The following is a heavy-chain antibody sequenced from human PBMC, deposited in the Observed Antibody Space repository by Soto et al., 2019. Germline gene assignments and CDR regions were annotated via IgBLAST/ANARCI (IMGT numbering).Heavy chain of an antibody. CDR2: ISAYNGNT. CDR1: GYTFTIYC. V-gene: IGHV1-18*01. CDR3: ARDDNWNDSFRFDP. J-gene: IGHJ5*02. D-gene: IGHD1-20*01. Sequence: ASVKVSCKASGYTFTIYCISWVRQAPGQGLEWMGWISAYNGNTNYAQKLQGRVTMTTDTSTSTAYMELRSLKSDDTAVYYCARDDNWNDSFRFDPWGQGTLVTVSS.